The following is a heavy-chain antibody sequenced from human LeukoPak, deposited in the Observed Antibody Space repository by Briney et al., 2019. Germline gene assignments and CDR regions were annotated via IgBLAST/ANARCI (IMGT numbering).Heavy chain of an antibody. D-gene: IGHD5-18*01. CDR1: VYTFTGYY. CDR3: ARLAGRRYSYGYDY. J-gene: IGHJ4*02. CDR2: INPNSGGT. Sequence: GASVKVSCKASVYTFTGYYMHWVRQAPGQGLEWMGWINPNSGGTNYAQKFQGRVTMTRDTSISTAYMELSRLRSDDTAVYYCARLAGRRYSYGYDYWGQGTLVTVSS. V-gene: IGHV1-2*02.